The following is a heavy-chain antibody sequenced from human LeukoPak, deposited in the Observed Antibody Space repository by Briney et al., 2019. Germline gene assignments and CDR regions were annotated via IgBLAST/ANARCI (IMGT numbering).Heavy chain of an antibody. J-gene: IGHJ4*02. CDR3: ARASYSSSWYSI. D-gene: IGHD6-13*01. V-gene: IGHV4-34*01. CDR2: INHSGST. Sequence: PSETLSLTCAVYGGSFSGYYWSWIRQPPGKGLEWIGEINHSGSTNYNPSLKSRVTISVDTSKNQFSLKLSSVTAADTAVYYCARASYSSSWYSIWGQGTLVTVSS. CDR1: GGSFSGYY.